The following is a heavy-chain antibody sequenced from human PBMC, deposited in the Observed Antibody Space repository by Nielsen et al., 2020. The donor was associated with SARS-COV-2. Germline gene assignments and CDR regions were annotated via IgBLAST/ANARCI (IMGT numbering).Heavy chain of an antibody. J-gene: IGHJ4*02. V-gene: IGHV1-3*01. D-gene: IGHD4-17*01. CDR2: INAGNGNT. CDR1: GYTFTSYA. Sequence: ASVKVSCKASGYTFTSYAMHWVRQAPGQRLEWMGWINAGNGNTKYSQKFQGRVTITRDTSASTAYMELSSLRSEDTAVYYCARVLYGDRPFDYWGQGTLVTVSS. CDR3: ARVLYGDRPFDY.